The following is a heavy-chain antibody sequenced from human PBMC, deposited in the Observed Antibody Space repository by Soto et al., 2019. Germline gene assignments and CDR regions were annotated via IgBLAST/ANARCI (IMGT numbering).Heavy chain of an antibody. CDR2: IIPIFGTA. V-gene: IGHV1-69*01. Sequence: QVQLVQPGAEVKKPGSSVKVSCKASGGTFSSYAISWVRQAPGQGLEWMGGIIPIFGTANYAQKFQGRVTITADESTSTAYMELSSLRSEDTAVYYCARGGVATINPDYYYYGMDVWGQGTTVTVSS. CDR3: ARGGVATINPDYYYYGMDV. D-gene: IGHD5-12*01. J-gene: IGHJ6*02. CDR1: GGTFSSYA.